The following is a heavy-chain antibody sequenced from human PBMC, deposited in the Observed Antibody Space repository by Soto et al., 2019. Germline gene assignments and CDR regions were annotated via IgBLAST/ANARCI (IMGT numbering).Heavy chain of an antibody. V-gene: IGHV3-23*01. CDR1: GFSFSTYA. Sequence: DVQLLESGGGSVQPGESLRLSCAASGFSFSTYALTWVRQGPGKGLEWVSAISADGGRTYYVDSVKGRFTISRDNSKSPLSLQMNSLRAEDTAVYYCAKTGGNVLLWFGEEDYWGQGIVVTVSS. D-gene: IGHD3-10*01. CDR2: ISADGGRT. CDR3: AKTGGNVLLWFGEEDY. J-gene: IGHJ4*02.